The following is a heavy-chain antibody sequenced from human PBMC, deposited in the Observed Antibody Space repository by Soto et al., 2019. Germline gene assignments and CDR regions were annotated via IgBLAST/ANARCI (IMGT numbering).Heavy chain of an antibody. Sequence: QVQLVQSGTEVKKPGASVNVSCKASLYIFTSFGITWVRQAPGRGLEWMGWIGAYDGHTIYAQKLQGRVTMTTDTSTSTAYMELRRLRSDDTAVYYCARTYSGNNFADHWGQGTLVTVSS. CDR1: LYIFTSFG. V-gene: IGHV1-18*01. CDR2: IGAYDGHT. J-gene: IGHJ4*02. D-gene: IGHD1-26*01. CDR3: ARTYSGNNFADH.